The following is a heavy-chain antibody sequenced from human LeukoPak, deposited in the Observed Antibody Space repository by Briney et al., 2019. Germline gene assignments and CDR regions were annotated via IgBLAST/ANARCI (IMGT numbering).Heavy chain of an antibody. J-gene: IGHJ4*02. CDR3: AKDLHYGGNYYDY. CDR1: GFTFSSYV. Sequence: GGSLRLSCAASGFTFSSYVMSWVRQAPGKGLEWVSAISGSGGSTYCADSVKGRFTISRDNSKNTLYLQMNSLRAEDTAVYYCAKDLHYGGNYYDYWGQGTLVTVSS. V-gene: IGHV3-23*01. CDR2: ISGSGGST. D-gene: IGHD4-23*01.